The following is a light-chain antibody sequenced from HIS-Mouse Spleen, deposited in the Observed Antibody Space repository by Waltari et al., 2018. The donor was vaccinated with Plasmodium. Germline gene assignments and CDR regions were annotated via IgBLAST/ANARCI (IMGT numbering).Light chain of an antibody. Sequence: SYALTQQPSVSVSPGQTARITCSGDALPKKYAYWDQQKSGQAPVLVIYEDSKRPSGIPERFSGSSSGTMATLTISGAQVEDEADYYCYSTDSSGNHRVFGGGTKLTVL. CDR2: EDS. CDR3: YSTDSSGNHRV. CDR1: ALPKKY. J-gene: IGLJ3*02. V-gene: IGLV3-10*01.